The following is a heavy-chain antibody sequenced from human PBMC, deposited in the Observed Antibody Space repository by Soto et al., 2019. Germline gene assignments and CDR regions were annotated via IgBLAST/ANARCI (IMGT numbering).Heavy chain of an antibody. V-gene: IGHV5-51*03. J-gene: IGHJ5*02. CDR3: ARKHKSGYLNWFDP. CDR1: GYRFTSYW. D-gene: IGHD3-22*01. CDR2: IFPSDSDT. Sequence: GESLKISCRTSGYRFTSYWIAWVRQMAGKGLEWMGIIFPSDSDTRYSPSLQGQVTNSADRSTSTVFLQSASLKATDTAVYFCARKHKSGYLNWFDPWGQAPLVTVSS.